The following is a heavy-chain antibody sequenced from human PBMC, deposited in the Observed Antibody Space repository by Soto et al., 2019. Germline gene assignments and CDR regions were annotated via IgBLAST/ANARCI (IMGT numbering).Heavy chain of an antibody. CDR1: GGSISSGGYS. Sequence: LSETLSLTCAVSGGSISSGGYSWSWIRQPPGKGLEWIGYIYHSGSTYYNPSLKSRVTISVDRSKNQFSLKLSSVTAADTAVYYCARTSIEIYYGMGFWGQGTTVTVS. D-gene: IGHD3-3*02. CDR3: ARTSIEIYYGMGF. CDR2: IYHSGST. V-gene: IGHV4-30-2*01. J-gene: IGHJ6*02.